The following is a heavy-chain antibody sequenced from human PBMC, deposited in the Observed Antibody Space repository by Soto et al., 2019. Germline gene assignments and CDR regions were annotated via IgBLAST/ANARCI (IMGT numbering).Heavy chain of an antibody. CDR3: ARPQYSYGELGY. Sequence: VQLVESGGGLGQPGGSLRLSCAASGFTFGIYEMNWVRQAPGKGLEWLSYIGKSGSPIYYADSVKGRFTISRDDAKNLLYLQMNTLSADDTGVYYCARPQYSYGELGYWGQGTLVIVSS. CDR2: IGKSGSPI. D-gene: IGHD5-18*01. V-gene: IGHV3-48*03. J-gene: IGHJ4*02. CDR1: GFTFGIYE.